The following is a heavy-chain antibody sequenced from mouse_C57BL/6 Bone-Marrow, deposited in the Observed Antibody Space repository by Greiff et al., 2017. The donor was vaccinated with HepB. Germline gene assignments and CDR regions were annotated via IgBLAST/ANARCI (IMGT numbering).Heavy chain of an antibody. Sequence: QVQLQQSGAELVRPGSSVKLSCKASGYTFTSYWMHWVKQRPIQGLEWIGNIDPSDSETHYNQKFKDKATLTVDKSSSTAYMQLSSLTSEDSAVYYCAREAGYGSSHWYFDVWGTGTTVTVSS. CDR2: IDPSDSET. V-gene: IGHV1-52*01. CDR3: AREAGYGSSHWYFDV. D-gene: IGHD1-1*01. J-gene: IGHJ1*03. CDR1: GYTFTSYW.